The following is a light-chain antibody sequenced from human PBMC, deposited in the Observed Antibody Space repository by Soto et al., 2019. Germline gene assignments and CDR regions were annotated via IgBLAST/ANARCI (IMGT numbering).Light chain of an antibody. CDR3: QQRSNWPPYT. Sequence: EIVMTQSPATLSLSPGERATLPCRASQSISKYLAWYQHKPGQAPRLLIYDASNRATGIPARFSGSGSGTDFTLTIISIEPEDFAVYYCQQRSNWPPYTFGQGTKLEI. CDR2: DAS. V-gene: IGKV3-11*01. CDR1: QSISKY. J-gene: IGKJ2*01.